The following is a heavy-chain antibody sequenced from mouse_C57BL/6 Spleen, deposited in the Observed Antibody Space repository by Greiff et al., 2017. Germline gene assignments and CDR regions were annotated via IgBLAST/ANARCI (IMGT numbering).Heavy chain of an antibody. CDR3: ARSWILPLFAMDD. J-gene: IGHJ4*01. CDR2: ISSGSSTI. V-gene: IGHV5-17*01. Sequence: EVKLVESGGGLVKPGGSLKLSCAASGFTFSDYGMHWVRQAPEKGLEWVAYISSGSSTIYYADTVKGRFTISRDNAKNTLFLQMTSLRSEDTVMYYCARSWILPLFAMDDWGKGTSVTVSS. CDR1: GFTFSDYG.